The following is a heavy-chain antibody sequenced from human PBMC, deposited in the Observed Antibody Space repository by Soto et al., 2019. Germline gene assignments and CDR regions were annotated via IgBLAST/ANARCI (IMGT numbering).Heavy chain of an antibody. CDR1: GGSFSGYY. CDR3: AGGDSSGQEYFQH. J-gene: IGHJ1*01. Sequence: QVQLQQWGAGLLRPSETLSLTCAVYGGSFSGYYWTWIRQPPGKGLEWIGEINHSGRTNYNPSLKSRVTISVDTSKNQFSLKLSSVTAADTAVYYCAGGDSSGQEYFQHWGQGTLVTVSS. CDR2: INHSGRT. V-gene: IGHV4-34*01. D-gene: IGHD3-22*01.